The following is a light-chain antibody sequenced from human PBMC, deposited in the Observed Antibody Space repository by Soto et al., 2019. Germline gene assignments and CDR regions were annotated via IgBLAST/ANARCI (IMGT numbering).Light chain of an antibody. CDR1: SSNIGAGYD. CDR2: GNS. V-gene: IGLV1-40*01. CDR3: HSYDSSLSGYV. Sequence: QSVLTQPPSVSGAPGQRVTISCTGSSSNIGAGYDVHWYQQLPGTAPKLLIYGNSNQPSAVPDRFSGSKSVTSASLAITGVQAEDEADYYCHSYDSSLSGYVFGTGTKLTVL. J-gene: IGLJ1*01.